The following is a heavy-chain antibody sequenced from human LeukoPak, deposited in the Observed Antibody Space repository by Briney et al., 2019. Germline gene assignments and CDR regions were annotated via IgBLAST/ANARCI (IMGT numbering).Heavy chain of an antibody. J-gene: IGHJ4*02. Sequence: GGSLRLSCAASGFTFSSYGMHWVRQAPGKGLEWVAFIRYDGSNKYYADSVKGRFTISRDNSKNTLYLQMNSLRAEGTAVYFCVKCFSSSRRTHDCWGQGTLVTVSS. CDR2: IRYDGSNK. CDR1: GFTFSSYG. CDR3: VKCFSSSRRTHDC. D-gene: IGHD6-13*01. V-gene: IGHV3-30*02.